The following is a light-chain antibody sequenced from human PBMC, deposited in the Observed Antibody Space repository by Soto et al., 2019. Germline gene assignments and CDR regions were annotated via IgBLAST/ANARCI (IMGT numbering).Light chain of an antibody. J-gene: IGKJ1*01. CDR3: QQYNNWPPVT. V-gene: IGKV3-15*01. CDR1: QSVSSN. CDR2: GAS. Sequence: EIVMTHSPATLSVSPWERATLSCRASQSVSSNLAWYQQKPGQAPRLLIYGASTRATGIPARFSGSGSGTEFTLIISSLQSEDFAVYYCQQYNNWPPVTFGHGTKVDIK.